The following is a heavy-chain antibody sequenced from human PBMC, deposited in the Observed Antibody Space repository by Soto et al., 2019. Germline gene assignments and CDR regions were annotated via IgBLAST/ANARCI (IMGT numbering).Heavy chain of an antibody. J-gene: IGHJ6*02. D-gene: IGHD2-15*01. CDR1: GGTFSSYA. CDR3: ARGSVRYCRGGSCSTNYYGMAV. CDR2: IIPIFGTA. V-gene: IGHV1-69*06. Sequence: SVKVSCKASGGTFSSYAISWVRQAPGQGLEWMGGIIPIFGTANYAQKFQGRVTITADKSTSTAYMELSSLRSEDTAVYYCARGSVRYCRGGSCSTNYYGMAVWGQGTTVTVSS.